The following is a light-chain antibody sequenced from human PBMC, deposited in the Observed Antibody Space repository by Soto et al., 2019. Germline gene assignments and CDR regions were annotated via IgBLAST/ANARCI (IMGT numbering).Light chain of an antibody. J-gene: IGKJ4*01. CDR1: QDISTS. CDR2: DAS. V-gene: IGKV1-13*02. CDR3: QQFHTYPLT. Sequence: AFQLTQSPSSLSASVGDRVNIPCRTSQDISTSLAWYQQKPGKAPKLLIYDASSLESGVPSRFSGRGSGTDFTLTISSLQPEDFATYYCQQFHTYPLTFGGGTKVEIK.